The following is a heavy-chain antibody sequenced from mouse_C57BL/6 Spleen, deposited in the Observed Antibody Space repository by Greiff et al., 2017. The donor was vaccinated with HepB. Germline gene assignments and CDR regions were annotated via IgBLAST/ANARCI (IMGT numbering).Heavy chain of an antibody. CDR3: ARTHYDYEGFAY. Sequence: QVQLKQSGAELVKPGASVKMSCKASGYTFTSYWITWVKQRPGQGLEWIGDIYPGSGSTNYNEKFKSKATLTVDTSSSTAYMQLSSLTSEDSAVYYCARTHYDYEGFAYWGQGTLVTVSA. D-gene: IGHD2-4*01. CDR2: IYPGSGST. CDR1: GYTFTSYW. V-gene: IGHV1-55*01. J-gene: IGHJ3*01.